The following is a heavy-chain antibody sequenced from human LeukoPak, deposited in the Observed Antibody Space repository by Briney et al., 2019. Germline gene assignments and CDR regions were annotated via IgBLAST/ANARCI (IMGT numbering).Heavy chain of an antibody. CDR2: IYYSGNT. V-gene: IGHV4-59*01. J-gene: IGHJ4*02. D-gene: IGHD3-10*01. CDR1: GGSISSYY. Sequence: SETLSLTCTVAGGSISSYYWSWNRQPPGKRLEWIGYIYYSGNTNYNTSLKSRLTISIDTSKNEFSLRLSSVTAADTAVYYCARVGDGNFDYWGQGTLVTVSS. CDR3: ARVGDGNFDY.